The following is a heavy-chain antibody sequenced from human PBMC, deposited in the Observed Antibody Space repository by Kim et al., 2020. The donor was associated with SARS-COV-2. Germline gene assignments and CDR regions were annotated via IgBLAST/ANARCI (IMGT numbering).Heavy chain of an antibody. J-gene: IGHJ4*02. CDR1: GFTFSSYA. CDR2: ISYDGSNK. CDR3: ANDNSGYFDY. Sequence: GGSLRLSCAASGFTFSSYAMHWVRQAPGKGLEWVAVISYDGSNKYYADSVKGRFTISRDNSKNTLYLQMNSLRAEDTAVYYCANDNSGYFDYWGQGTLVTVSS. V-gene: IGHV3-30-3*02. D-gene: IGHD2-21*01.